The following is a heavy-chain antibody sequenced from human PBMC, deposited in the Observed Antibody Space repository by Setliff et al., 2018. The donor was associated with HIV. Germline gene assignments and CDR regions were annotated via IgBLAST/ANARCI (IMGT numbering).Heavy chain of an antibody. CDR2: ITYDGSAK. CDR1: GFPFSSYG. D-gene: IGHD3-3*02. CDR3: AREEGPIYYFYYMDV. Sequence: SCAASGFPFSSYGVHWVRQVPGRGPEWVAIITYDGSAKWYADSVKGRFTISRDNSKSTVYLQMNSLRVEDSAVYYCAREEGPIYYFYYMDVWGKGTTVTV. J-gene: IGHJ6*03. V-gene: IGHV3-30*07.